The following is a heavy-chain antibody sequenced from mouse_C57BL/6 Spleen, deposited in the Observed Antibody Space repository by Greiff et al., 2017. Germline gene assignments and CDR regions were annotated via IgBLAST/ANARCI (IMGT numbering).Heavy chain of an antibody. CDR2: IYPGDGDT. Sequence: QVQLQQSGPELVKPGASVKISCKASGYAFSSSWMNWVKQRPGKGLEWIGRIYPGDGDTNYNGKFKGKATLTADKSSSTAYMQLSSLTSEDSAVYCCASSHYYAMDYWGQGTSVTVSS. J-gene: IGHJ4*01. CDR3: ASSHYYAMDY. V-gene: IGHV1-82*01. CDR1: GYAFSSSW.